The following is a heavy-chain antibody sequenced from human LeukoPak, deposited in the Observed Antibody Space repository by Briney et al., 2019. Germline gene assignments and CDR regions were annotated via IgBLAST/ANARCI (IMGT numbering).Heavy chain of an antibody. D-gene: IGHD1-26*01. Sequence: GGSLRLSCAASGFTLSSHGMHWVRQAPGKGLEWVALIWYDGSKENYADSVKGRFTISRGMSKNTLNLQMNSLRVEDTAVFYCARDLSFGSLDFRGQGTLVTVSS. CDR3: ARDLSFGSLDF. CDR2: IWYDGSKE. J-gene: IGHJ4*02. V-gene: IGHV3-33*01. CDR1: GFTLSSHG.